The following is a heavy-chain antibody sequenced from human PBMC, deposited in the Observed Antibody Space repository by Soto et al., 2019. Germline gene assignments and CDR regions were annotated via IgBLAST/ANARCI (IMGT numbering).Heavy chain of an antibody. D-gene: IGHD2-21*01. CDR1: GFTFRSHG. Sequence: QVQLVESGGGVVQPGRSLRLSCAASGFTFRSHGMHWVRQAPGKGQEWVAVIWYDGSNKYYADSAKGRFTISRDNSKNTRYLQMKSLRVEDTAVYYCAREGYGGEAPFDLWGQGTLVTVSS. CDR2: IWYDGSNK. V-gene: IGHV3-33*01. J-gene: IGHJ4*02. CDR3: AREGYGGEAPFDL.